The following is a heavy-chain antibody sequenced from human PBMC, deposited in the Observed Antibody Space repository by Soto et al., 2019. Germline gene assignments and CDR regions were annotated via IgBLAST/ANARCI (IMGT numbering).Heavy chain of an antibody. J-gene: IGHJ6*02. Sequence: QLQLQESGPGLVKPSETLSLTCTVSGGSISSNSYYWAWIRQPPGKGLEWIGNIYYSGTTYYNPSLKMRVTLSLEPSKNQFPLKLGSVTAAATAVYYCARHKGGYYSGVDVWGQGTTVTVSS. V-gene: IGHV4-39*01. D-gene: IGHD3-16*01. CDR3: ARHKGGYYSGVDV. CDR1: GGSISSNSYY. CDR2: IYYSGTT.